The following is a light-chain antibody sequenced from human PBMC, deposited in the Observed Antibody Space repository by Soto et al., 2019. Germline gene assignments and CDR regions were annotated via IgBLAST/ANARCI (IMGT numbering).Light chain of an antibody. Sequence: DILMTQSPPSVSASVGDRVSINCRASQGISSWLAWYQQKPGKAPKLLISYASTLQSGVPSRFTGSGSGTNFTLTINSLRAEDFATYYCQQANSFPHTFGQGTKVDIK. CDR1: QGISSW. CDR3: QQANSFPHT. V-gene: IGKV1-12*01. J-gene: IGKJ2*01. CDR2: YAS.